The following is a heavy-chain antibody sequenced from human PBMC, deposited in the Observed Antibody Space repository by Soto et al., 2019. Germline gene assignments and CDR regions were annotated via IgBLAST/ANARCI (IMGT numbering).Heavy chain of an antibody. J-gene: IGHJ4*02. CDR3: AKEGIPRYRGGGVCYSIQAY. CDR1: GFTFSGFG. V-gene: IGHV3-30*18. Sequence: QVQLVESGGGVVQPGRSLRLSCAGSGFTFSGFGMHWVRQAPGKGLEWVAVISYDGNNEYYADSVKGRFTISRDNSKNTLYLQMNSLRAEDTAVYYCAKEGIPRYRGGGVCYSIQAYWGQGTLVTVSS. D-gene: IGHD2-15*01. CDR2: ISYDGNNE.